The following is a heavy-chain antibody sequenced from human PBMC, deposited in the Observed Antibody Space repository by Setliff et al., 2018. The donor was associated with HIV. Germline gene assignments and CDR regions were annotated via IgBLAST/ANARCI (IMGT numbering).Heavy chain of an antibody. D-gene: IGHD2-15*01. J-gene: IGHJ4*02. CDR2: IYYSGRT. V-gene: IGHV4-30-4*08. CDR3: ARSGCKGGSCWSHSVMVY. CDR1: GGSISSGDYY. Sequence: SETLSLTCTVSGGSISSGDYYWTWIRQHPGKGLEWIGYIYYSGRTTYNPSLRSRVDISVDMSKNQFSLNLTSMTAADSAVYYCARSGCKGGSCWSHSVMVYWGQGALVTVSS.